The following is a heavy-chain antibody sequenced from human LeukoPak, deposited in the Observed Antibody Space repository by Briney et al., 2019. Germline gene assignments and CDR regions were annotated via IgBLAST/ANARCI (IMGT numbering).Heavy chain of an antibody. CDR3: ARGGWYEY. V-gene: IGHV1-69*04. J-gene: IGHJ4*02. D-gene: IGHD6-19*01. CDR1: GGTFSSYA. CDR2: IIPILGIA. Sequence: TSVKVSCKASGGTFSSYAISWVRQAPGQGLEWMGRIIPILGIANYAQKFQGRVTITADKSTSTAYMELRSQRSDDTAVYYCARGGWYEYWGQGTLVTVSS.